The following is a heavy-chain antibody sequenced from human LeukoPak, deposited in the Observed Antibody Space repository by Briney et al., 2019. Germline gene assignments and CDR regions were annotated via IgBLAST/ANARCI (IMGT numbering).Heavy chain of an antibody. CDR2: INSDGTTT. CDR1: GFTFSSYW. V-gene: IGHV3-74*01. J-gene: IGHJ6*02. CDR3: ARGNYYGMDV. Sequence: GGSLRLSCAASGFTFSSYWMHWVRQAPGKGLLWVSRINSDGTTTYYADSVKGRFTISRDNAKNTLYLQMNSLRAEDTAVYYCARGNYYGMDVWGQGTTVTVPS.